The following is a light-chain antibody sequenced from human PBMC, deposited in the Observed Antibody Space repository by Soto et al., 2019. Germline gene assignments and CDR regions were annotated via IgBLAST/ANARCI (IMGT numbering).Light chain of an antibody. V-gene: IGLV3-1*01. J-gene: IGLJ2*01. CDR2: HDT. CDR1: QLGDKY. CDR3: QAWDSSNVV. Sequence: SYELTQPPSVSASPGHTASIPCSGEQLGDKYTSWYQQKPRQSPVLVIYHDTKRPSGIPERFSGSNSGNTATLTISGTQAMEEADYYCQAWDSSNVVFGGGTKLTVL.